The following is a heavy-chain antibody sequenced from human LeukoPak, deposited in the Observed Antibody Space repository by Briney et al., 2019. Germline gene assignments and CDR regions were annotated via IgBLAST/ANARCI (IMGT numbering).Heavy chain of an antibody. V-gene: IGHV4-34*01. Sequence: KSSETLSLTCAVYGGSFSGYYWSWIRQPPGKGLEWIGEINHSGSTNYNPSLKSRVTISVDTSKNQFSLKLSSVTAADTAVYYCARQGSYCSSTSCYAKWGLYYFDYWGQGTLVTVSS. CDR2: INHSGST. CDR3: ARQGSYCSSTSCYAKWGLYYFDY. CDR1: GGSFSGYY. J-gene: IGHJ4*02. D-gene: IGHD2-2*01.